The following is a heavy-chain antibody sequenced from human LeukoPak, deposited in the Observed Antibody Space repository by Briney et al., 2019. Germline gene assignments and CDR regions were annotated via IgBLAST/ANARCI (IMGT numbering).Heavy chain of an antibody. V-gene: IGHV3-30*03. CDR3: TRDRDTVFDY. D-gene: IGHD2-15*01. CDR1: GFTFSSFG. J-gene: IGHJ4*02. CDR2: ISYDGSSK. Sequence: PGGSLRLSCAASGFTFSSFGMHWVRQAPGKGLEWVAGISYDGSSKYYADSVKGRFTISRDNSRNTLYLQMNSLKTEDTAVYYCTRDRDTVFDYWGQGTLVTVSS.